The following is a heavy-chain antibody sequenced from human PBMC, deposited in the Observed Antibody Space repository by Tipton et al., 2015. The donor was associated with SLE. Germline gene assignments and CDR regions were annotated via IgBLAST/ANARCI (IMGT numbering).Heavy chain of an antibody. CDR1: GGSISSYY. J-gene: IGHJ4*02. CDR3: ARGGRSFPGYYFDY. CDR2: IYTSGST. D-gene: IGHD1-26*01. V-gene: IGHV4-4*08. Sequence: LSCTVSGGSISSYYWSWIRQPPGKGLEGIGYIYTSGSTNYNPSLKSRGTISVDTSKNQFSLKLSSVTAADTAVYYCARGGRSFPGYYFDYWGQGTLVTVSS.